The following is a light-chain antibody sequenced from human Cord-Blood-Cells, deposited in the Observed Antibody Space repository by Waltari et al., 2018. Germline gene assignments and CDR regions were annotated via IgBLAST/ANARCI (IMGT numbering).Light chain of an antibody. CDR2: AAS. Sequence: DIQLTQSPSFLSASVGDRVTITCRASQGISSYLAWYQQKPGKAPKLLIYAASTLQSGVPSRFSGSGSGTEFTLTFSSLQPEDFATYYCQQLNSYLFTFGPGTKVDIK. CDR3: QQLNSYLFT. V-gene: IGKV1-9*01. CDR1: QGISSY. J-gene: IGKJ3*01.